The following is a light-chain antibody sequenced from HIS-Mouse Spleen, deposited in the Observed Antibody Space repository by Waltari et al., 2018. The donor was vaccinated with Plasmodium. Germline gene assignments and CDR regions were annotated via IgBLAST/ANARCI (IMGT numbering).Light chain of an antibody. Sequence: QAVLTQPSSLSASPGASASLTCTLRSGINVGTYRIYWYQQKPGSPPQYLLRYKSDSDKQLGSGGPSRFSGSKDASANSGILLISGLQSEDESDYYCMIWHSSAWVFGGGTKLTVL. CDR2: YKSDSDK. J-gene: IGLJ3*02. CDR3: MIWHSSAWV. V-gene: IGLV5-45*03. CDR1: SGINVGTYR.